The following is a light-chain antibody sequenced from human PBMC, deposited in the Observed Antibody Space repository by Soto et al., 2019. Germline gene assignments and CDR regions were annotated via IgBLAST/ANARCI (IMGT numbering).Light chain of an antibody. Sequence: QSVLTQPRSVSGSPGQSVTISCTGTSSDVGGYNYVSWYQQHPGKAPKLLISDVSKRPSGVSDRFSGSKSGNTASLTISGLQAEDEAHYYCCSFSGGPYVFGVGTKVTVL. CDR2: DVS. J-gene: IGLJ1*01. CDR3: CSFSGGPYV. CDR1: SSDVGGYNY. V-gene: IGLV2-11*01.